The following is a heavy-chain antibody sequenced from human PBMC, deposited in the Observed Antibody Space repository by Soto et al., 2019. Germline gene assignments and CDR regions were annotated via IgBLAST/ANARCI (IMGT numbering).Heavy chain of an antibody. J-gene: IGHJ5*02. CDR1: GYTFTSYY. D-gene: IGHD2-15*01. CDR3: ARVRDYCSGSSCYRYGFDP. V-gene: IGHV1-46*01. Sequence: ASVKVSCKASGYTFTSYYIHWVRQAPGQGLEWMGIINPSGGSTSYAQKFQGRVTMTRDTSTGTVYMELSSLRSEDTAVYYCARVRDYCSGSSCYRYGFDPWGQGTLVTVSS. CDR2: INPSGGST.